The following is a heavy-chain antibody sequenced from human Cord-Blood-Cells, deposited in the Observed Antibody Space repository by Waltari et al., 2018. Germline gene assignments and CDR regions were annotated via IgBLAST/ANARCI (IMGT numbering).Heavy chain of an antibody. CDR1: GYSISSGYY. V-gene: IGHV4-38-2*02. D-gene: IGHD3-10*01. J-gene: IGHJ4*02. CDR2: IYHSGST. Sequence: QVQLQESGPGLVKPSETLSLTCAVSGYSISSGYYWGWLRQPPGKGLEWIGSIYHSGSTYYNPSLKSRVTISVDTSKNQFSLKLSSVTAADTAVYYCARDAGFGDYFDYWGQGTLVTVSS. CDR3: ARDAGFGDYFDY.